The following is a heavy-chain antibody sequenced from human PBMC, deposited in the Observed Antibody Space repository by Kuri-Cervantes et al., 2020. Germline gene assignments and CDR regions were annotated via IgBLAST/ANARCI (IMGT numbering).Heavy chain of an antibody. CDR1: GGSISSSNW. CDR2: IYHSGST. J-gene: IGHJ4*02. CDR3: ARDGYGGNSMACHY. Sequence: SETLSLTCAVSGGSISSSNWWSWVRQPPGKGLEWIGEIYHSGSTNYNPSLKSRVTISVDKSKNQFSLKLSSVTAADTAVYYCARDGYGGNSMACHYWGQGTLVTVSS. V-gene: IGHV4-4*02. D-gene: IGHD4-23*01.